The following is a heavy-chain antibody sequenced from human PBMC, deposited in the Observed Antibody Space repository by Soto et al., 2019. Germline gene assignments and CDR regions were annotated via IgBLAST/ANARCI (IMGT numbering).Heavy chain of an antibody. J-gene: IGHJ4*02. CDR3: ARGNGDYYFDY. CDR2: IFYSEST. Sequence: SETLSLTCTVSGGSISSGAYYWNWIRQHPGKGLEWIGYIFYSESTYYNPSLKSRVTISVDTSKNQFSLKLSSVTAADTAVYYCARGNGDYYFDYWGQGTLVTVSS. V-gene: IGHV4-31*03. D-gene: IGHD3-16*01. CDR1: GGSISSGAYY.